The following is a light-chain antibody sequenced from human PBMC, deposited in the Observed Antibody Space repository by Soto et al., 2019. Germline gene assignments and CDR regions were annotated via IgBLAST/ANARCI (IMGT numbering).Light chain of an antibody. V-gene: IGKV4-1*01. CDR1: RTVLSTADNQNF. J-gene: IGKJ2*01. CDR2: DAS. Sequence: DIAMTQSPDSLVVSLGERATINCKSARTVLSTADNQNFLAWYQQRPGQPPKLLIYDASTRASGVPDRFIGSGSATEFTLTVAGLQPEDVAVYYCHQYDGSPYSFGQGTRLEI. CDR3: HQYDGSPYS.